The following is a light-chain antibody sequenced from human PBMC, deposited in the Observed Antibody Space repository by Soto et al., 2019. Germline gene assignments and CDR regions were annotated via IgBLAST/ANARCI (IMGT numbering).Light chain of an antibody. V-gene: IGKV3-11*01. CDR1: QAVNTR. Sequence: VMTQSPAPLSVSPGERATLSCRASQAVNTRLAWYQHRPGQAPRLLIYLASNRAAGVPARFSGSGSGTDFTLTISDVEPEDFAVYYCHQRQSWPRTFGQGTKVDI. J-gene: IGKJ1*01. CDR2: LAS. CDR3: HQRQSWPRT.